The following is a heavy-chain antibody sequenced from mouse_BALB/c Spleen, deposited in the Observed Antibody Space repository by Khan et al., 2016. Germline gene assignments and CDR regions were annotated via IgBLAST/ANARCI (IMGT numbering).Heavy chain of an antibody. D-gene: IGHD1-1*01. CDR2: ISYSGST. CDR3: SRSHRTYAWFAY. V-gene: IGHV3-8*02. Sequence: EVQLQESGPSLAKPSQTLSLTCSVTGDSITSGYWNWIRKFPGNRLEYMGYISYSGSTYYNPFLKSRISTTRETSKNKHDLQLITVMTEDTATYYCSRSHRTYAWFAYWRQGTLVTVSA. J-gene: IGHJ3*01. CDR1: GDSITSGY.